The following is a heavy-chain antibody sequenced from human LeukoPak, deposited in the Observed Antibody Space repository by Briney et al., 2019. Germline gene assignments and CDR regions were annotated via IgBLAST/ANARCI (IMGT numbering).Heavy chain of an antibody. J-gene: IGHJ6*03. CDR2: INHSGST. CDR1: GGSFSGYY. V-gene: IGHV4-34*01. Sequence: SETLSLTCAVYGGSFSGYYWSWIRQPPGKGLEWIGEINHSGSTNYNPSLKSRVTISVDTSKNQFSLKLSSVTAADTAVYYCARSYDSSGYYLRNFYMDGWGKGTTVTVSS. CDR3: ARSYDSSGYYLRNFYMDG. D-gene: IGHD3-22*01.